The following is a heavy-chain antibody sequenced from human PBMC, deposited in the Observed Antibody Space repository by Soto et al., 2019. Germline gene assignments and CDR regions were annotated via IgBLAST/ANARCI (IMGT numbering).Heavy chain of an antibody. CDR3: VRDGWYSIQAPY. J-gene: IGHJ4*02. CDR1: GFTFSSHG. CDR2: IWYDGSNK. D-gene: IGHD6-19*01. V-gene: IGHV3-33*01. Sequence: QVQLVESGGGVVQPGRSLGLSCAASGFTFSSHGMHWVRQAPGKGLEWVAVIWYDGSNKYYADSVKGRFTISRDDSKNMVYLQMNSLRAEDTAVYYCVRDGWYSIQAPYWGQGTLVTVSS.